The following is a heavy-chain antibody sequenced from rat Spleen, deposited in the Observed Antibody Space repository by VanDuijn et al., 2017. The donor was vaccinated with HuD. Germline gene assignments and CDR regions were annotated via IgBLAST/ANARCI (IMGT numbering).Heavy chain of an antibody. V-gene: IGHV5-29*01. J-gene: IGHJ4*01. CDR1: GFTFSDYG. CDR2: ISSDGSST. D-gene: IGHD1-12*01. CDR3: TRYYEGYVMDV. Sequence: EVQLVESGGGLVQPGRSLKLSCAASGFTFSDYGMAWVRQAPKKGLEWVATISSDGSSTYYRDSVKGRFTISRDNAKNALYLQMNNLRSEDTAIYYCTRYYEGYVMDVWGQGASVTVSS.